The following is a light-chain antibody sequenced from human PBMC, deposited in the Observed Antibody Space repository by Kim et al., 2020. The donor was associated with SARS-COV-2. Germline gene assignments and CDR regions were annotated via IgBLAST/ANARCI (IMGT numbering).Light chain of an antibody. CDR3: CSYAGSRNV. Sequence: PGQSITISCTGTSSEVGTYDLVSWYQQHPGKAPKLLIYEVRKRPSGVSNRFSGSKSGNTASLAISGLQAEDEADYYCCSYAGSRNVFGTGTKVTVL. J-gene: IGLJ1*01. V-gene: IGLV2-23*02. CDR1: SSEVGTYDL. CDR2: EVR.